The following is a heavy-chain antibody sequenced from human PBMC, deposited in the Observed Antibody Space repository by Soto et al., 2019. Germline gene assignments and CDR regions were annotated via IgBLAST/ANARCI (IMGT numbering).Heavy chain of an antibody. CDR3: ASSEGGLGGLNWFDP. J-gene: IGHJ5*02. CDR2: MNPNSGNT. V-gene: IGHV1-8*01. Sequence: GASVKVSCKASGYTFTSYDINWVRQATGQGLEWMGWMNPNSGNTGYAQKFQGRATMTRNTSISTAYMELSSLRSEDTAVYYCASSEGGLGGLNWFDPWGQGTLVTVSS. D-gene: IGHD2-15*01. CDR1: GYTFTSYD.